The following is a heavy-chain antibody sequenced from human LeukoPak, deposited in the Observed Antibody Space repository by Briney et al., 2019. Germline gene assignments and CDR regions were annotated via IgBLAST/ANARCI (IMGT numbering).Heavy chain of an antibody. D-gene: IGHD6-19*01. Sequence: GKSLRLSCAASGLTFSGYDMHWVRQAPGKGLEWVAVVSYDGADKYYADSVKGRFTISRDNSMNTLYLQMNSLRAEDTAVYYCAKGQSGYSSGWYGGDDYWGQGTLVTVSS. V-gene: IGHV3-30*18. J-gene: IGHJ4*02. CDR3: AKGQSGYSSGWYGGDDY. CDR2: VSYDGADK. CDR1: GLTFSGYD.